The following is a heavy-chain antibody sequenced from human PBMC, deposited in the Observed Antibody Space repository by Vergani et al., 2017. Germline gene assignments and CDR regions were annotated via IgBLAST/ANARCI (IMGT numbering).Heavy chain of an antibody. V-gene: IGHV4-31*03. Sequence: QVQLQESGPGLVKPSQTLSLTCTVSGGSISSGGYYWNWIRQHPGKGLEWIGYIYYSGSTYYNPSLKSRVTISVDTSKNQFSLKLTSVTAADTAVYYCARGPVPAAWGYYSYMDVWGKGTTATVSS. CDR2: IYYSGST. D-gene: IGHD2-2*01. CDR3: ARGPVPAAWGYYSYMDV. CDR1: GGSISSGGYY. J-gene: IGHJ6*03.